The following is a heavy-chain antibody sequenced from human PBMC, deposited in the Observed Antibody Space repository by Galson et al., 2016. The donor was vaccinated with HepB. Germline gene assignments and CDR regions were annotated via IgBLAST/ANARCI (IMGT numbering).Heavy chain of an antibody. CDR2: ISGGGGST. V-gene: IGHV3-23*01. CDR1: GFTFNSYG. J-gene: IGHJ4*02. Sequence: SLRLSCAASGFTFNSYGTSWVRQAPGKGLEWVSSISGGGGSTDYAGSVKGRLTISRDNSKNTLYLHLNGLRAEDTAVYFCVKGLYGSGSSGDYWGQGTLVTVSS. CDR3: VKGLYGSGSSGDY. D-gene: IGHD3-10*01.